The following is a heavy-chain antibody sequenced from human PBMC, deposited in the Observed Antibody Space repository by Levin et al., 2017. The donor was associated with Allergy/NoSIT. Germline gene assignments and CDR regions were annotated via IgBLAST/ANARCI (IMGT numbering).Heavy chain of an antibody. CDR3: ARGIFLDWSPWGGMDV. CDR1: GGFISSYY. J-gene: IGHJ6*02. V-gene: IGHV4-59*08. CDR2: IYYSGST. D-gene: IGHD3/OR15-3a*01. Sequence: SETLSLTCTVSGGFISSYYWSWVRQPPGKGLEWIGDIYYSGSTNYNPSLKSRVTISVDTSKNQFSLKLNSVTAADTAVYYCARGIFLDWSPWGGMDVWGQGTTVTVSS.